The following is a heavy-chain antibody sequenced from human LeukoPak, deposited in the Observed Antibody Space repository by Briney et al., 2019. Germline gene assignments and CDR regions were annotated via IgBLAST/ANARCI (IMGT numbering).Heavy chain of an antibody. V-gene: IGHV3-7*01. CDR2: IKQDGSEK. J-gene: IGHJ4*02. CDR3: ARDPRYCSGGSCYFGYFDY. D-gene: IGHD2-15*01. CDR1: GFTFSSYW. Sequence: GGSLRLSCAASGFTFSSYWMSWVRQAPGKGLEWVANIKQDGSEKYYVDSVKGRFTISRDNAKNTLYLQMNSLRAEDTAVYYCARDPRYCSGGSCYFGYFDYWGQGTLVTVSS.